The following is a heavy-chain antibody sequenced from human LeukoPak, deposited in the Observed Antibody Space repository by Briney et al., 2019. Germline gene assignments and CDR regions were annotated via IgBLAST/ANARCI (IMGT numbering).Heavy chain of an antibody. D-gene: IGHD6-13*01. CDR2: ISYDGSNK. CDR3: ARDVPSSSWWDY. CDR1: GFTFSSYA. V-gene: IGHV3-30-3*01. J-gene: IGHJ4*02. Sequence: PGGSLRLSCAASGFTFSSYAMHWVRQAPGKGLEWVAVISYDGSNKYYADSVKGRFTISRDNSKNTLYLQMNSLRAEDTAVYYCARDVPSSSWWDYWGQGTLVTVSS.